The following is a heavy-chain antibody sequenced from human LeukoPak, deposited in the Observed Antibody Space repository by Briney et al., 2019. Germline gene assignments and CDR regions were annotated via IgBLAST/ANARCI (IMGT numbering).Heavy chain of an antibody. J-gene: IGHJ1*01. D-gene: IGHD6-19*01. CDR2: IYYSGST. Sequence: SETLSLTCTVSGGSISSYYRSWIRQPPGKGLEWIGYIYYSGSTNYNPSLKSRVTISVDTSKNQFSLKLSSVTAADTAVYYCARDRYSSGWYEGYFQHWGQGTLVTVSS. V-gene: IGHV4-59*01. CDR3: ARDRYSSGWYEGYFQH. CDR1: GGSISSYY.